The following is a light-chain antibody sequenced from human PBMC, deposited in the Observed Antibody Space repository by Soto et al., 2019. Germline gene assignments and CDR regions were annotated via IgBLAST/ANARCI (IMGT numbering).Light chain of an antibody. CDR1: QSVSSSY. V-gene: IGKV3-20*01. J-gene: IGKJ1*01. Sequence: EIVLTQSPGTLSLYPGERATLSCRASQSVSSSYLAWYQQKPGQAPRLLIYGASSRATGIPDRFSGSGSGTDFTLTISRLEPEDFAVYYCQQLQTFGQGTKVDIK. CDR2: GAS. CDR3: QQLQT.